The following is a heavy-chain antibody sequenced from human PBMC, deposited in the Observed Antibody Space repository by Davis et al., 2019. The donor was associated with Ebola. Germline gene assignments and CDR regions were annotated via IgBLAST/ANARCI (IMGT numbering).Heavy chain of an antibody. CDR1: GFTFSSYA. Sequence: PGGSLRLSCAASGFTFSSYAMSWVRQAPGKGLEWVSAISGSGGSTYYADSVKGRFTISRDNSKNTLYLQMNSLRAEDTAVYYCAKARYSSSWHGVYFDYWGQGTLVTVSS. CDR3: AKARYSSSWHGVYFDY. D-gene: IGHD6-13*01. V-gene: IGHV3-23*01. CDR2: ISGSGGST. J-gene: IGHJ4*02.